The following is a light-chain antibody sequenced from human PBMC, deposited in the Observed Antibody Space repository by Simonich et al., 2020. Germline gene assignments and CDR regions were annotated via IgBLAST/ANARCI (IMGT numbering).Light chain of an antibody. J-gene: IGLJ3*02. Sequence: SYELTQPSSVSVSPGQTARITCAGGVLAKKYARWFQQKPGQAPVLVIYKDSERPEGIPERFSGSSSGTTVTLTISGAQVEDEADYYCYSAADNNRVFGGGTKLTVI. CDR2: KDS. CDR3: YSAADNNRV. CDR1: VLAKKY. V-gene: IGLV3-27*01.